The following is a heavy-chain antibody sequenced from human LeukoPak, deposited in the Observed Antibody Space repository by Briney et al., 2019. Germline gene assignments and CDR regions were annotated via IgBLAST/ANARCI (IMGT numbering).Heavy chain of an antibody. CDR2: IHYSGST. V-gene: IGHV4-59*01. CDR1: GGSISSYY. D-gene: IGHD2-2*01. CDR3: ARLGPYCSSTSCSNYYYYYYMDV. J-gene: IGHJ6*03. Sequence: PSETLSLTCTVSGGSISSYYWSWIRQPPGKGLEWIGYIHYSGSTNYNPSLKSRVTISVDTSKNQFSLKLSSVTAADTAVYYCARLGPYCSSTSCSNYYYYYYMDVWGKGTTVTVSS.